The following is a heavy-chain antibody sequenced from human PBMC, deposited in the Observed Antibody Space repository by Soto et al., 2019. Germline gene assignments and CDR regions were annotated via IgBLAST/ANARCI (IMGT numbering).Heavy chain of an antibody. Sequence: GGSLRLSCAASGFTFSGSAMHWVRQASGKGLGWVGRIRSKANSYATAYAASVKGRFTISRDDSKNTAYLQMNSLKTEGTAVYYCTRLATYYDFWSGYWNWFDPWGQGTLVTVSS. CDR3: TRLATYYDFWSGYWNWFDP. V-gene: IGHV3-73*01. CDR1: GFTFSGSA. J-gene: IGHJ5*02. D-gene: IGHD3-3*01. CDR2: IRSKANSYAT.